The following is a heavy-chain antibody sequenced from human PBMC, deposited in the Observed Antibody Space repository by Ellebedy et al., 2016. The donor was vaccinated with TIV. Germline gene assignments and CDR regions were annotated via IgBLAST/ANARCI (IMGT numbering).Heavy chain of an antibody. J-gene: IGHJ2*01. CDR2: IYYGGTT. CDR3: ERVAITSAVGGGYFDL. Sequence: MPSETLSLTCTVSGGSPTNHFWSWIRQPPGKGLEWLASIYYGGTTNYNPSLKSGVSISVDTSKNQISLTLMSSVSAADTAVYYCERVAITSAVGGGYFDLWGRGTLVTVSS. D-gene: IGHD3-16*01. CDR1: GGSPTNHF. V-gene: IGHV4-59*11.